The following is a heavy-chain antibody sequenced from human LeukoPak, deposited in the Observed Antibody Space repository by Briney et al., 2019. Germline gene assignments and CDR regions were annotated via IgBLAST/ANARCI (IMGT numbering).Heavy chain of an antibody. J-gene: IGHJ4*02. Sequence: PGGSLRLSCAASGFTFSSYSMNWVRQAPGKGLEWVSSISSSSSYIYYADSVKGRFTISRDNSKNTLYLQMNSLRAEDTAVYYCARSYPLGYDFWSGYYSWGQGTLVTVSS. CDR1: GFTFSSYS. CDR3: ARSYPLGYDFWSGYYS. D-gene: IGHD3-3*01. V-gene: IGHV3-21*01. CDR2: ISSSSSYI.